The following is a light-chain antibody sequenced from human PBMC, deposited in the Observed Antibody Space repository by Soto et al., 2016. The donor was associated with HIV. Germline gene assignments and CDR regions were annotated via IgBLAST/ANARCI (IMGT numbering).Light chain of an antibody. V-gene: IGLV3-1*01. CDR2: QDN. Sequence: SYELSQPPSVSVSPGQTASITCSGHNLDEKFISWYYQRPGQSPVLLIYQDNKRPSGISERFSGSNSGYTATLALSGTQIIDEADYYCQTWDRGLVVFGGGTKLTVL. CDR1: NLDEKF. J-gene: IGLJ2*01. CDR3: QTWDRGLVV.